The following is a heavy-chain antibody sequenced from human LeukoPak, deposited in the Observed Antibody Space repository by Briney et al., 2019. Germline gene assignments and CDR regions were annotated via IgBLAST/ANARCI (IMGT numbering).Heavy chain of an antibody. CDR3: ARDASGYSGTYGWFDP. V-gene: IGHV3-33*01. J-gene: IGHJ5*02. D-gene: IGHD1-26*01. Sequence: GGSLTLSCAASGFTFSTYGMHWVRQAPGKGLEWVAIIWFDGTNKYYADSVKGRFTISRDNSKNTLYLQMNSLRVEDTAVYYCARDASGYSGTYGWFDPWGQGTLVTVSS. CDR2: IWFDGTNK. CDR1: GFTFSTYG.